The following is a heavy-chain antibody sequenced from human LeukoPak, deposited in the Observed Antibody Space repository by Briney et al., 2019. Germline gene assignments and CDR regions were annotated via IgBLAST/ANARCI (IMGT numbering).Heavy chain of an antibody. J-gene: IGHJ4*02. V-gene: IGHV3-30*18. D-gene: IGHD3-10*01. CDR2: ISYDRSNK. CDR3: AKDNYYGSGSQYYFDY. CDR1: GFTLTSHG. Sequence: GGSLRLSCAASGFTLTSHGMHWVRQAPGKGLEWVSFISYDRSNKFYTDSVVGRFTISRDDSKNTLYLQMNSLRAEDTAVYYCAKDNYYGSGSQYYFDYWGQGTLVTVSS.